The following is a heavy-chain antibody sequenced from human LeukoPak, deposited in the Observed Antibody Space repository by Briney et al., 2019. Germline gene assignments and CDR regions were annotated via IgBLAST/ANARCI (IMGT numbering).Heavy chain of an antibody. CDR3: ARVDTAMVAFDY. CDR2: ISAYNGNT. CDR1: GYTFTSYG. J-gene: IGHJ4*02. Sequence: PRASAKVSCKASGYTFTSYGISWVRQAPGQGLEWMGWISAYNGNTNYAQKLQGRVTMTTDTSTSTAYMELRSLRSDDTAVYYCARVDTAMVAFDYWGQGTLVTVSS. D-gene: IGHD5-18*01. V-gene: IGHV1-18*01.